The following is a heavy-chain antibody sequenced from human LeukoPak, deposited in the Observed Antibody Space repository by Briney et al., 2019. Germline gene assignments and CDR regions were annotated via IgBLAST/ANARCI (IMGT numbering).Heavy chain of an antibody. CDR3: ARDVHSIAAAGTRYFDY. CDR1: GFTFSSYG. CDR2: ISSSSSYI. J-gene: IGHJ4*02. Sequence: GGSLRLSCAASGFTFSSYGMNWVRQAPGKGLEWVSSISSSSSYIYYADSVKGRFTISRDNAKNSLYLQMNSLRAEDTAVYYCARDVHSIAAAGTRYFDYWGQGTLVTVSS. D-gene: IGHD6-13*01. V-gene: IGHV3-21*01.